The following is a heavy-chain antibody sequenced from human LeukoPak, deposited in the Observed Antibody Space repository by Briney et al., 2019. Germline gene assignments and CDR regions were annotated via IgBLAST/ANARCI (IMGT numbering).Heavy chain of an antibody. V-gene: IGHV4-39*01. J-gene: IGHJ4*02. CDR2: IYYTGST. Sequence: SETLSLTCTVSGGSISGTSYVWTWIRQPPGKGLVWIGPIYYTGSTYYTPSRKGRVTISVDTSKNQFSLTLNPVTAADTAVYYCAVTSGVDSWGQGTLVTVSS. CDR3: AVTSGVDS. CDR1: GGSISGTSYV. D-gene: IGHD3-10*01.